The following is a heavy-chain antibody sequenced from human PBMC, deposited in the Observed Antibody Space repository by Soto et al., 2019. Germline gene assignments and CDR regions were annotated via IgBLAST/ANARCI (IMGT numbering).Heavy chain of an antibody. D-gene: IGHD3-10*01. CDR2: VSPTGDTV. V-gene: IGHV3-9*01. Sequence: VQVVASGGGLVQPGRSLRLSCAVSGFRFEQYVMHWVRQAPGKGLECVSTVSPTGDTVAYADSVEGRFTVSRDNAKNSLYLQMNSLKGDDTAFYYCVKDAPNGSIDDWGQGPLVTVSS. J-gene: IGHJ4*02. CDR1: GFRFEQYV. CDR3: VKDAPNGSIDD.